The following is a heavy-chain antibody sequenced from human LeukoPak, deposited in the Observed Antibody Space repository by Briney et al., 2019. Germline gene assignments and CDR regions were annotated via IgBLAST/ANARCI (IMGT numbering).Heavy chain of an antibody. Sequence: SETLSLTCTVSGGSISSSSYYWGWIRQPPGKGLEWIGSIYYSGSTYYNPSLKSRVTISVDTSKNQFTLKLSSVTAADTAVYYCARLGMELEDYYYMDVWGKGTTVTVSS. CDR3: ARLGMELEDYYYMDV. V-gene: IGHV4-39*01. J-gene: IGHJ6*03. D-gene: IGHD4/OR15-4a*01. CDR2: IYYSGST. CDR1: GGSISSSSYY.